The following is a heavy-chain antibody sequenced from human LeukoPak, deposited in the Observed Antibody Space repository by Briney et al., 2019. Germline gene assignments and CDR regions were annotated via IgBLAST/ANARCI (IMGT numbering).Heavy chain of an antibody. J-gene: IGHJ4*02. V-gene: IGHV4-39*01. CDR1: GFTLSNSD. Sequence: GSLRLSCTASGFTLSNSDMNWVRQAPGKGLEWIGSIYYSGSTYYNPSLKSRVTISVDTSKNQFSLKLSSVTAADTAVYYCARQPLMAAAGTPLDYWGQGTLVTVSS. D-gene: IGHD6-13*01. CDR3: ARQPLMAAAGTPLDY. CDR2: IYYSGST.